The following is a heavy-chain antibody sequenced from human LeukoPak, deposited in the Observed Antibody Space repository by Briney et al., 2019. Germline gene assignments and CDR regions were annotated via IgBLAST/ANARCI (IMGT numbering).Heavy chain of an antibody. Sequence: ASVKVSCKASGYTFTSYGISWVRQAPGQGLEWMGIINPSGGSTSYAQKFQGRVTMTRDTSTSTVYMELSSLRSEDTAVYYCARGPKGAPFDYWGQGTLVTVSS. D-gene: IGHD3-16*01. CDR1: GYTFTSYG. CDR2: INPSGGST. CDR3: ARGPKGAPFDY. V-gene: IGHV1-46*01. J-gene: IGHJ4*02.